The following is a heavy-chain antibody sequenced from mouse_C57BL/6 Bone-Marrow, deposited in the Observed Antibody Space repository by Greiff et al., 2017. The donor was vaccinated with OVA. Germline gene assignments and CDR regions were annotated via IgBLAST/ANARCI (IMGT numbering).Heavy chain of an antibody. J-gene: IGHJ1*03. Sequence: QVQLKQSGPGLVQPSHSLSITFTVSGFSFTSYGVHWVRQSPGKGLEWLGVLWRGGSTDYNADFISRLSINKDKSKSQVFFKMNRQQADDTAIYYGARAPYDYGSSYEDWYFDVWGKGTTVTVSS. D-gene: IGHD1-1*01. CDR2: LWRGGST. V-gene: IGHV2-2*01. CDR1: GFSFTSYG. CDR3: ARAPYDYGSSYEDWYFDV.